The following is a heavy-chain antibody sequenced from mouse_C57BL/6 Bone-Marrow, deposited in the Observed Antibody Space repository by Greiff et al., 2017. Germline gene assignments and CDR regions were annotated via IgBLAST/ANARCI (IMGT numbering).Heavy chain of an antibody. Sequence: QVQLQQSGAELVRPGTSVKVSCKASGYAFTNYLIEWVKQRPGQGLEWIGVINPGSGGTNYNEKFKGQATLTADKSSSTAYMQLSSLTSEDSAVYFCARSDYGNYGWYFDVWGTGTTVTVSS. V-gene: IGHV1-54*01. CDR2: INPGSGGT. CDR1: GYAFTNYL. D-gene: IGHD2-1*01. J-gene: IGHJ1*03. CDR3: ARSDYGNYGWYFDV.